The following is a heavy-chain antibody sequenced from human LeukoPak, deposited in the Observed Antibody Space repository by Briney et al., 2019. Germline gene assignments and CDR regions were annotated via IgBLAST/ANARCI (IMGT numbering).Heavy chain of an antibody. V-gene: IGHV4-39*07. D-gene: IGHD6-19*01. CDR3: ARVPRSEPGIAVAGRREGPHYYYYYMDV. CDR1: GGSISSSSYY. Sequence: SETLSLTCTVSGGSISSSSYYWGWIRQPPGKGLEWIGSIYYSGSTYYNPSLKSRVTISVDTSKNQFSLKLSSVTAADTAVYYCARVPRSEPGIAVAGRREGPHYYYYYMDVWGKGTTVTVSS. CDR2: IYYSGST. J-gene: IGHJ6*03.